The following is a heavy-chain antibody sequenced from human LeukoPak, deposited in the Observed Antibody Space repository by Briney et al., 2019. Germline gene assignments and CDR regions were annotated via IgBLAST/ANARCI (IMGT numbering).Heavy chain of an antibody. CDR1: GGSISSYY. Sequence: SETLSLTCTVSGGSISSYYWSWIRQPAGKGLEWIGRIYTSGSTNYNPSLKSRVTISVDTSKNQFSLKLSSVTAADTAVYYCARGLRYYDSSGYYYWGQGTLVTVSS. J-gene: IGHJ4*02. CDR2: IYTSGST. D-gene: IGHD3-22*01. CDR3: ARGLRYYDSSGYYY. V-gene: IGHV4-4*07.